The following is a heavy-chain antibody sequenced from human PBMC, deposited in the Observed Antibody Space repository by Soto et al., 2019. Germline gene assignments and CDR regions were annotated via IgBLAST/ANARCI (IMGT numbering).Heavy chain of an antibody. CDR3: ARGGRNCSGDTCYAPYYMDV. J-gene: IGHJ6*03. CDR1: GGSISSYY. D-gene: IGHD2-15*01. CDR2: VHYSGST. V-gene: IGHV4-59*01. Sequence: SETLSLTCTVSGGSISSYYWSWIRQPPGKGLECIGYVHYSGSTNYNPSLKSRVTISLDTSKNQFSLKLTSVTAADTAVYFCARGGRNCSGDTCYAPYYMDVWGKRTTVTVSS.